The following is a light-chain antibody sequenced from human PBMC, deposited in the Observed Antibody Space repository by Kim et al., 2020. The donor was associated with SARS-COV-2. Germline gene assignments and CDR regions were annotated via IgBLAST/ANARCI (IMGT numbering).Light chain of an antibody. J-gene: IGLJ2*01. CDR3: YSAADNKGV. V-gene: IGLV3-27*01. CDR1: VLAKKY. CDR2: KDS. Sequence: SSELTQPSSVSVSPGQTARITCSGDVLAKKYARWFQQKPGQAPVLVIYKDSERPSGIPERFSGSSSGTTVTLTISGAQVEDEADYYCYSAADNKGVFGGGTQLTVL.